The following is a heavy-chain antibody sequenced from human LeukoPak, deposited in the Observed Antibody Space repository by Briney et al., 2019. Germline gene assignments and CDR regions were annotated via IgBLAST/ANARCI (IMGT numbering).Heavy chain of an antibody. V-gene: IGHV3-30*18. CDR1: GFSFSDYG. CDR2: ISYDGSNK. CDR3: AKWAGYYDSSGYYDYGMDV. Sequence: PGGSLRLSCSASGFSFSDYGMHWVRQAPGKGLEWVAVISYDGSNKYYADSVKGRFTISRDNSKNTLYLQMNSLRAEDTAVYYCAKWAGYYDSSGYYDYGMDVWGQGTTVTVSS. D-gene: IGHD3-22*01. J-gene: IGHJ6*02.